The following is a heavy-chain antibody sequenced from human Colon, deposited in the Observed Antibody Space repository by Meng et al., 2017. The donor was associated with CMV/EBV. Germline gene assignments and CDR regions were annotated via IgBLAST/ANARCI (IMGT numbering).Heavy chain of an antibody. Sequence: QMQLQESGPGLVRRSGTLSLTCVVSGGSLIGTNWWTWVRQPPGGGLEWSGEIFHSGASNYNPSLKSRATISIDHSKNQFSLRLTSVTVADTAVYFCADPPAGLWGQGVLVTVSS. CDR3: ADPPAGL. D-gene: IGHD3-16*01. CDR1: GGSLIGTNW. V-gene: IGHV4-4*02. CDR2: IFHSGAS. J-gene: IGHJ4*02.